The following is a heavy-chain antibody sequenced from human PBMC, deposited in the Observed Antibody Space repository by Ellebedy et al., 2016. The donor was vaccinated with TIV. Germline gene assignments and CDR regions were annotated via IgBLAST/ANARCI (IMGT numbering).Heavy chain of an antibody. J-gene: IGHJ3*01. Sequence: GESLKISCEASGFTFSAFAMGWVRQIPGKGLEWVSGMYGSGRGISYSDSVKGRFTISRDNSKNTLYLQMNSLRAEDTARYYCAKDQVSGDGRWVFDVWGQGTMVTVSS. D-gene: IGHD5-24*01. CDR3: AKDQVSGDGRWVFDV. V-gene: IGHV3-23*01. CDR1: GFTFSAFA. CDR2: MYGSGRGI.